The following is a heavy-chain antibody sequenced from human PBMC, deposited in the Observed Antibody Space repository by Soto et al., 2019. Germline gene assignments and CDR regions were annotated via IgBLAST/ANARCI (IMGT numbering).Heavy chain of an antibody. V-gene: IGHV3-30*18. CDR3: AKSMGIAAAGTSRRAFDI. CDR2: ISYDGSNK. J-gene: IGHJ3*02. CDR1: GFTFSSYG. D-gene: IGHD6-13*01. Sequence: GGSLRLSCAASGFTFSSYGMHWVRQAPGKGLEWVAVISYDGSNKYYADSVKGRFTISRDNSKNTLYLQMNSLRAEDTAVYYCAKSMGIAAAGTSRRAFDIWGQGTMVTVSS.